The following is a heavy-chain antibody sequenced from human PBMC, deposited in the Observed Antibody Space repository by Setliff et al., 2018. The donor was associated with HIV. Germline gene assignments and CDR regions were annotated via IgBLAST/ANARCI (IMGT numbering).Heavy chain of an antibody. V-gene: IGHV1-18*01. CDR2: VTPALYLT. J-gene: IGHJ4*02. CDR1: GYTFTSYG. CDR3: ASPMFYDGKVV. Sequence: GASVKVSCKASGYTFTSYGVTWVRQAPGQGLEWMGGVTPALYLTTHAEKFQSRVTFTTDDSTSSVYMDLTTLRSEDTAVYYCASPMFYDGKVVWGQGTPVTVSS. D-gene: IGHD3-22*01.